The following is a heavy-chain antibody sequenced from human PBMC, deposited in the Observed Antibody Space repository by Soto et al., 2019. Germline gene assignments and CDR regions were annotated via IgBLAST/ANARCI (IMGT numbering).Heavy chain of an antibody. V-gene: IGHV4-31*03. J-gene: IGHJ6*02. CDR3: ARDGTKLELRDYYYGMDV. D-gene: IGHD1-7*01. CDR1: GGSISSGGYY. Sequence: SETLSLTCTVSGGSISSGGYYWSWIRQHPGKGLEWIGYIYCSGSTYYNPSLKSRVTISVDTSKNQFSLKLSSVTAADTAVYYCARDGTKLELRDYYYGMDVWGQGTTVTVSS. CDR2: IYCSGST.